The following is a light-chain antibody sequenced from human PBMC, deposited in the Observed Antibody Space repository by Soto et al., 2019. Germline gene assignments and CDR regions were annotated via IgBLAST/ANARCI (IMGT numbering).Light chain of an antibody. Sequence: EIVSTQSPATLSLSPGERATLSCRASQSVSIYLAWYQQKPGQAPRLLIYDASNRATGIPDRFSGSGSGTDFTLTIRSLEPEDFAVYYCLQSSNWPALTFGGGTKVEIK. J-gene: IGKJ4*01. CDR1: QSVSIY. V-gene: IGKV3-11*01. CDR3: LQSSNWPALT. CDR2: DAS.